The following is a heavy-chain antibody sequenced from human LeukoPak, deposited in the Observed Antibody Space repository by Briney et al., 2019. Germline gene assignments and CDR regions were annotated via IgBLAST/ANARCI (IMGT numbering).Heavy chain of an antibody. D-gene: IGHD3-9*01. CDR3: ARGDDIRNWFDP. V-gene: IGHV1-3*01. J-gene: IGHJ5*02. CDR2: INAGNGNT. CDR1: GYTFTSYA. Sequence: ASVKVSCKASGYTFTSYAMHWVRQAPGQRLEWMGWINAGNGNTKYLQKFQGRVTITRDTSASTAYMELSSLRSEDTAVYYCARGDDIRNWFDPWGQGTLVTVSS.